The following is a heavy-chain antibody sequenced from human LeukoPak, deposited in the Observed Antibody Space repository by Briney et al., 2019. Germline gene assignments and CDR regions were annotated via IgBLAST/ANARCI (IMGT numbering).Heavy chain of an antibody. V-gene: IGHV4-39*01. CDR3: ARHLPPTYYYDSSGYYKDAFDI. CDR2: IYYSGST. J-gene: IGHJ3*02. D-gene: IGHD3-22*01. Sequence: SETLSLTCTVSGGSISSSSFFWVWIRQPPGTGLEWIGSIYYSGSTYYNPSLKSRVTISVDTSKNQFSLKLSSVTAADTAVYYCARHLPPTYYYDSSGYYKDAFDIWGQGTMVTVSS. CDR1: GGSISSSSFF.